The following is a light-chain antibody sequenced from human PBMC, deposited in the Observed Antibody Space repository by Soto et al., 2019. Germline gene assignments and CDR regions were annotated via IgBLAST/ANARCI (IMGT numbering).Light chain of an antibody. V-gene: IGKV1-5*03. J-gene: IGKJ1*01. CDR3: QQYNSYST. Sequence: DIQMTQSPSTLSASVGYRFTITCRASQSVSSWLAWYKQRPVKAPKLLIYKASSLQSGVPSRFSGSGSGTEFTLTISSLQPDDFATYYCQQYNSYSTFGQGTMGDIK. CDR1: QSVSSW. CDR2: KAS.